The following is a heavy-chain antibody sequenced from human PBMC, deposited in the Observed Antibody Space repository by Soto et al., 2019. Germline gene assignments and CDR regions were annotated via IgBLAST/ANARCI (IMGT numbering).Heavy chain of an antibody. D-gene: IGHD6-19*01. CDR2: INPSGGST. V-gene: IGHV1-46*01. CDR3: ARVAQWLAASGIDAFDI. J-gene: IGHJ3*02. CDR1: GYTFTSYY. Sequence: ASVKVSCKASGYTFTSYYMHWVRQAPGQGLEWMGIINPSGGSTSYAQKFQGRVTMTRDTSTSTVYMELSSLRSEDTAVYYCARVAQWLAASGIDAFDIWGQGTMVTVSS.